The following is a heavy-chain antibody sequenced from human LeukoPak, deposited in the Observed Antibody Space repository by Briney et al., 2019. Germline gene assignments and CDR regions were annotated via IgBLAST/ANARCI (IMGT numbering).Heavy chain of an antibody. CDR1: GFTFSSYG. Sequence: PGGSLRFSCAASGFTFSSYGMHWVRQAPGKGLEWVAVIWYDGSNKYYADSVKGRFTISKDNSKNTLYLQMNSLRAEDTAVYYCARDHTIFGVARYYFDYWGQGTLVTVSS. J-gene: IGHJ4*02. V-gene: IGHV3-33*01. D-gene: IGHD3-3*01. CDR2: IWYDGSNK. CDR3: ARDHTIFGVARYYFDY.